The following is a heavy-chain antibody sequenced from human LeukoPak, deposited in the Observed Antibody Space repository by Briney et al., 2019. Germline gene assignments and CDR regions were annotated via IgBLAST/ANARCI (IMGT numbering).Heavy chain of an antibody. V-gene: IGHV1-2*02. Sequence: ASVKVSCQTSGFTFTGYYIHWVRQAPGQGLGWGGWINANSGDTKYAQKFQDRVTMTRDTTITTAYMELNRLRSDDTAAYYCARDISSSGCIEIWGQGTLVTVSS. CDR2: INANSGDT. CDR1: GFTFTGYY. D-gene: IGHD6-13*01. J-gene: IGHJ4*02. CDR3: ARDISSSGCIEI.